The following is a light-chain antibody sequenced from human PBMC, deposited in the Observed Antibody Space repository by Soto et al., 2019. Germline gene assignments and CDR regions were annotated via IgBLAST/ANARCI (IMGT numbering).Light chain of an antibody. Sequence: EILMTQSPGTLSVSPGERATLSCRASQRISSKLAWYRQKPGQPPRLLIYDASTSATGIPARFSGSGSETEFTLSISSLQYEDSAIYYCQQYKNWLAHTFGGGTKVDIK. CDR3: QQYKNWLAHT. CDR1: QRISSK. V-gene: IGKV3-15*01. CDR2: DAS. J-gene: IGKJ4*01.